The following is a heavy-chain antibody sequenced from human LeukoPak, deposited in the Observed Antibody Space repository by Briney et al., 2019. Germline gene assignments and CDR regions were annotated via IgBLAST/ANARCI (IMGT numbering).Heavy chain of an antibody. J-gene: IGHJ4*02. Sequence: GGSLRLSCAASGFTFSSYGMSWVRQAPGKGLEWVSAISGSGGSTYYADSVRGRFTISRDNSKNTPYLQMNSLRAEDTAVYYCARDYVWGSSESDYWGQGTLVTVSS. V-gene: IGHV3-23*01. CDR1: GFTFSSYG. CDR3: ARDYVWGSSESDY. CDR2: ISGSGGST. D-gene: IGHD7-27*01.